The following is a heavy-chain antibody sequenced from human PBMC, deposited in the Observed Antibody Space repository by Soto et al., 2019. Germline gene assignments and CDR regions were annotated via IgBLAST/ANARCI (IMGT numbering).Heavy chain of an antibody. CDR1: GFTFSSYG. V-gene: IGHV3-33*01. J-gene: IGHJ5*02. Sequence: PGGSLRLSCAASGFTFSSYGMHWVRQAPGKGLEWVAVIWYDGSNKYYADSVKGRFTISRDNSKNTLYLQMNSLRAEDTAVYYCARDVSVRLPNWFDPWGQGTLVTVYS. CDR3: ARDVSVRLPNWFDP. CDR2: IWYDGSNK. D-gene: IGHD6-25*01.